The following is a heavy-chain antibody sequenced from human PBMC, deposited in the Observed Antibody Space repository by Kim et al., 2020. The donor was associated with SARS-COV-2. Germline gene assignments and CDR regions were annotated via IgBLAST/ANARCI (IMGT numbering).Heavy chain of an antibody. CDR3: VFQLRYGDLGAGP. J-gene: IGHJ5*02. CDR2: ISHDGADT. Sequence: GGSLRLSCSSSGLTFTSYHLHWVRQAPGKGLEYLSSISHDGADTYYADSVKGRFTISRDNSKNTLYLQMSSLGPDDTAVYYCVFQLRYGDLGAGPWGRGT. CDR1: GLTFTSYH. D-gene: IGHD3-16*01. V-gene: IGHV3-64D*06.